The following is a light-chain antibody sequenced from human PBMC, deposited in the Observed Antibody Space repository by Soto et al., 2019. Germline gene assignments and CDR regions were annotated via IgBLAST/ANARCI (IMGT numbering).Light chain of an antibody. V-gene: IGKV3-20*01. J-gene: IGKJ4*01. CDR1: QSVSSSY. CDR2: GAS. Sequence: EIVLTPSPGTLSLSPGERAPLSCRASQSVSSSYLAWYQQKPGQATRLLIYGASSRATGIPDRFSGSGSGTDFTLTISRLEPEDFGVYYCQQYGSSPTFGGGTKVEIK. CDR3: QQYGSSPT.